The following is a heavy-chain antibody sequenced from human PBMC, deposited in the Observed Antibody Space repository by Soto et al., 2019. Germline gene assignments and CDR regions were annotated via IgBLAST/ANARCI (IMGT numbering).Heavy chain of an antibody. Sequence: NPSETLSLTCTVSGGSISSYYWSWIRQPPGKGLEWIGYIYYSGSTNYNPSLKSRVTISVDTSKNQFSLKLSSVTAADTAVYYCARGRPQKGGYCSSTSCYSYYYYYMDVWGKGTTVTVSS. J-gene: IGHJ6*03. CDR2: IYYSGST. V-gene: IGHV4-59*01. D-gene: IGHD2-2*01. CDR1: GGSISSYY. CDR3: ARGRPQKGGYCSSTSCYSYYYYYMDV.